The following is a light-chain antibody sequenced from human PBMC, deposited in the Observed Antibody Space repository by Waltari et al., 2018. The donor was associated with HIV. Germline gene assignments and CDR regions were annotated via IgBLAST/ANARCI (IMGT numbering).Light chain of an antibody. Sequence: QSVLTPPPSVSGAPGQRVTIACTGGSSNIGAGYDVHRYRKFPGTAPKLLIYDTKKRPSGVPDRFSGSKSGTSASLAITGLQAEDEADYYCQSFDSSLSAVIFGGGTKLTVL. CDR1: SSNIGAGYD. CDR3: QSFDSSLSAVI. V-gene: IGLV1-40*01. CDR2: DTK. J-gene: IGLJ2*01.